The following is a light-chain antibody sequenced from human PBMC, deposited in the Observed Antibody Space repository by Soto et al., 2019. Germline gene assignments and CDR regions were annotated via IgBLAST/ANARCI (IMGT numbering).Light chain of an antibody. Sequence: EIVLTQSPATLSLSPGERATLSCRASQSVSSYLAWYQQKPGQAPRLLIYDASNRATGIPARFSGSGSGTDFTLTISRLEPEDFAVYYCQQYDSSPPTFGQGTKVDIK. CDR1: QSVSSY. CDR2: DAS. CDR3: QQYDSSPPT. J-gene: IGKJ1*01. V-gene: IGKV3-20*01.